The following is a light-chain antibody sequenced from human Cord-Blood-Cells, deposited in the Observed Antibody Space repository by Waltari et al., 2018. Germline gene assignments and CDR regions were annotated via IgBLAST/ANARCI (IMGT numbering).Light chain of an antibody. CDR3: SSYTSSSTLV. CDR1: SSDLGVYHF. J-gene: IGLJ1*01. V-gene: IGLV2-14*01. Sequence: QSALTQPASVSGSLGQSLTLSCTGSSSDLGVYHFVAWYQQNPGKAPKLMIYEASNRPAGVSNRFSGSKSGNTASLTISGLQAEDEADYYCSSYTSSSTLVFGTGTKVTVL. CDR2: EAS.